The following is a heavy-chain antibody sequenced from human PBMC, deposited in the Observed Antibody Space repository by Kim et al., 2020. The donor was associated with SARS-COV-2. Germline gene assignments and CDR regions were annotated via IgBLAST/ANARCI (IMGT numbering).Heavy chain of an antibody. CDR2: IDPNSGGT. CDR1: GYTFTGYY. D-gene: IGHD6-13*01. J-gene: IGHJ5*02. Sequence: ASVKVSCKASGYTFTGYYIHWVRQAPGQGLEWMGWIDPNSGGTNYAQKFQGRVTMTRDTPISAAYMELSRLRSDDTAVYYCARDPASVTWWEGWFDPWGQGTLVTVYS. CDR3: ARDPASVTWWEGWFDP. V-gene: IGHV1-2*02.